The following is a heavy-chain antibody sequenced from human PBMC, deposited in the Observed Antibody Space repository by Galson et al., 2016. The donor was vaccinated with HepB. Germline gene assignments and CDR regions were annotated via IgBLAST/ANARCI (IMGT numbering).Heavy chain of an antibody. CDR3: TRDYGSGNYGWFDP. CDR2: IDPKTGAT. V-gene: IGHV1-2*02. CDR1: RYLFTAYY. D-gene: IGHD3-10*01. Sequence: SVKVSCKASRYLFTAYYIHWVRQAPGQGLEWMGWIDPKTGATSSRQKFQGRVTLTRNTSIDTAYLDLSTLRPDDTAVYYCTRDYGSGNYGWFDPWGQGTLVTVSS. J-gene: IGHJ5*02.